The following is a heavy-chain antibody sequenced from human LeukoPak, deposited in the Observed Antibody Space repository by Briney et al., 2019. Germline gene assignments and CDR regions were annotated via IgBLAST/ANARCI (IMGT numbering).Heavy chain of an antibody. CDR3: ARARGIMDV. J-gene: IGHJ6*02. CDR2: INHSGST. CDR1: GGSFSGYY. Sequence: PSETLSLTCAVYGGSFSGYYWSWIRQPPGKGLEWIGEINHSGSTNYKPSLKSRVTISVDTSKNQFSLKLSSVTAADTAVYYCARARGIMDVWGQGTTVTVSS. V-gene: IGHV4-34*01.